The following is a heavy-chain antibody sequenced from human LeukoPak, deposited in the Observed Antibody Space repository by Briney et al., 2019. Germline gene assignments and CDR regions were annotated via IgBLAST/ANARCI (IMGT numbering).Heavy chain of an antibody. Sequence: SETLSLTCTVSGGSISSYYWSWIRQPPGKGLEWIGYIYTSGSTNYNTSLKSRVTISVDTSKNQFSLKLSSVTAAATAVYSCAGHCLSDSRDYYFDYWGQGTLVTVSS. CDR3: AGHCLSDSRDYYFDY. CDR1: GGSISSYY. J-gene: IGHJ4*02. D-gene: IGHD2-15*01. CDR2: IYTSGST. V-gene: IGHV4-4*09.